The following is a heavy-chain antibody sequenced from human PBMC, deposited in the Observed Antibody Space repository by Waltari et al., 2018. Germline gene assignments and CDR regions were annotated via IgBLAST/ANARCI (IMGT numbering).Heavy chain of an antibody. Sequence: QVQLVQSGAEVKKPGASVKVSCKASGYTFTGYYMHWVRQAPGQGLEWMGWINPNSGGTNYAQKFHGWVTMTRDTAISTAYMELSRLRSDDTAVYYCARGHLYSSGWLVYWGQGTLVTVSS. D-gene: IGHD6-19*01. CDR1: GYTFTGYY. V-gene: IGHV1-2*04. J-gene: IGHJ4*02. CDR2: INPNSGGT. CDR3: ARGHLYSSGWLVY.